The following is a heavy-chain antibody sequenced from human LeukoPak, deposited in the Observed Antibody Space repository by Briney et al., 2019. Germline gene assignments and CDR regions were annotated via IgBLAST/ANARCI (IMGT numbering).Heavy chain of an antibody. J-gene: IGHJ4*02. CDR1: GGSISSSSYY. D-gene: IGHD3-10*01. CDR2: IYYSGST. V-gene: IGHV4-39*07. CDR3: ARDNVWFGESAPFDY. Sequence: SETLSLTCTVSGGSISSSSYYRGWIRQPPGKGLEWIGSIYYSGSTYYNPSLKSRVTISVDTSKNQFSPKLSSVTAADTAVYYCARDNVWFGESAPFDYWGQGTLVTVSS.